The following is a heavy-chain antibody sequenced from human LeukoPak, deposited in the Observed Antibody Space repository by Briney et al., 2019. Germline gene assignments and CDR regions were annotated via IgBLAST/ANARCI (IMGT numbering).Heavy chain of an antibody. D-gene: IGHD6-19*01. CDR1: GGSIRSYY. CDR2: IHYSGST. CDR3: ARSYSSGWYFGDY. Sequence: SETLSLTCTVSGGSIRSYYWSWIRQPPGKGLEWIGSIHYSGSTYLSPSLKSRVTISVDTSKNQFSLKLSSVTAADTAVYYCARSYSSGWYFGDYWGQGTLVTVSS. V-gene: IGHV4-59*05. J-gene: IGHJ4*02.